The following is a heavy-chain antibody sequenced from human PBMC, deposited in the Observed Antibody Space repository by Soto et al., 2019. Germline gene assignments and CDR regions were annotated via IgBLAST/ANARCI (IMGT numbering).Heavy chain of an antibody. Sequence: SETLSLTSTVSGGSISSSSYYWGWIRQPPGKGLEWIGSIYYSGSTYYNPSLKSRVTISVDTSKNQFSLKLSSVTAADTAVYYCARRVVVAAAIDYWGQGTLVTVSS. CDR1: GGSISSSSYY. CDR3: ARRVVVAAAIDY. V-gene: IGHV4-39*01. CDR2: IYYSGST. D-gene: IGHD2-15*01. J-gene: IGHJ4*02.